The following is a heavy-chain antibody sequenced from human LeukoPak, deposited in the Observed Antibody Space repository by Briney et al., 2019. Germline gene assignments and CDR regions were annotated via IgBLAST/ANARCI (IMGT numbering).Heavy chain of an antibody. J-gene: IGHJ6*02. D-gene: IGHD3-9*01. CDR3: TSLRYPIRYYYGMDV. V-gene: IGHV3-73*01. CDR2: IRSKANSYAT. Sequence: SGGSLRLSCAASGFTFSGSAMHWVRQASGKGLEWVGRIRSKANSYATACAASVKGRFTISRDDSKNTAYLQMNSLKTEDTAVYYCTSLRYPIRYYYGMDVWGQGTTVTVSS. CDR1: GFTFSGSA.